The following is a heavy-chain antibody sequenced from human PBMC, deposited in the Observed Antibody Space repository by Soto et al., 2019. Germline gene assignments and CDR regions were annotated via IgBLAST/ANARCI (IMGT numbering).Heavy chain of an antibody. Sequence: QVQLQESGPGLVKPSETLSLTCTVSGGSVSSGSYYWSWIRQPPGKGLEWIGYIYYSGSTNYNPSLKSRVTISVDTSKNQFSLKLSSVTAADTAVYYCARDKGGDLDYWGQGTLVTVSS. CDR2: IYYSGST. CDR3: ARDKGGDLDY. D-gene: IGHD4-17*01. J-gene: IGHJ4*02. V-gene: IGHV4-61*01. CDR1: GGSVSSGSYY.